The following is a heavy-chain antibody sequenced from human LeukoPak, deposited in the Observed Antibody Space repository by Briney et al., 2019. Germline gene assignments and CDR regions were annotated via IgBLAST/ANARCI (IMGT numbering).Heavy chain of an antibody. Sequence: GRSLRLSCAASGFTFSSYSMNWVRQAPGKGLEWVSYISSSSGTIYYADSVKGRFTISRDNAKNSLSLQMNSLRAEDTAVYYCAREGHCSTTSCALDAIEIWGQGTLVAVSS. J-gene: IGHJ3*02. CDR3: AREGHCSTTSCALDAIEI. CDR1: GFTFSSYS. D-gene: IGHD2-2*01. CDR2: ISSSSGTI. V-gene: IGHV3-48*01.